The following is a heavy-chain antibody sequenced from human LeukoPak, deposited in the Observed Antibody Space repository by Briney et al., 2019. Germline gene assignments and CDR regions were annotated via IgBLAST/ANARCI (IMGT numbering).Heavy chain of an antibody. J-gene: IGHJ4*02. CDR3: ARDRDYSTSPFDY. CDR2: INSSGRTI. Sequence: GGSLRLSCTASGFTFGDYYMTWIHQAPGKGPEWLAYINSSGRTIYYADSVRGRFTISRDNAKNSLYLQMNSLRVEDTAIYYCARDRDYSTSPFDYWGQGTLVTVSS. V-gene: IGHV3-11*01. CDR1: GFTFGDYY. D-gene: IGHD2/OR15-2a*01.